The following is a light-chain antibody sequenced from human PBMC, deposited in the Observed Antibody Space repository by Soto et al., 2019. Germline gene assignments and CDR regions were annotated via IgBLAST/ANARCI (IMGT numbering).Light chain of an antibody. CDR2: GAS. Sequence: IVMTQSPDTLSVSPGERATLSCRASQSVFSSLAWYQQKPGQAPRLLILGASTRATGIPARFSGSGSGTEFTLSISSLQSEDFAVYYCKQYKEWPPFTFGQGTKVDIK. CDR1: QSVFSS. J-gene: IGKJ1*01. CDR3: KQYKEWPPFT. V-gene: IGKV3-15*01.